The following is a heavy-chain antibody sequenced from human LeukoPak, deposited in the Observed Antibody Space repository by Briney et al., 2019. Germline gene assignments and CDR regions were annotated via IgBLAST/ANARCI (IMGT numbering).Heavy chain of an antibody. CDR3: ARPTTVTTISADAFDI. V-gene: IGHV3-21*01. CDR1: GFTFSSYT. D-gene: IGHD4-17*01. CDR2: ISSGGTYK. Sequence: GGSLRLSCAASGFTFSSYTMNWVRQAPGKGLEWVSSISSGGTYKYYADSVKGRFTISRDNAQNSLYLQMNSLRAEDSSVYYCARPTTVTTISADAFDIWGQGTMVTVSS. J-gene: IGHJ3*02.